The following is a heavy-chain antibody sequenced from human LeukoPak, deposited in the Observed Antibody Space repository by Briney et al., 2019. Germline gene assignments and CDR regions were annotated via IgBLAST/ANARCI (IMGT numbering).Heavy chain of an antibody. V-gene: IGHV3-9*01. Sequence: GGSLRLSCAAPGFTFDDYAMHWVRQAPGKGLEWVSGISWNSGSIGYADSVKGRFTISRDNAKNSLYLQMNSLRAEDTALYYCALGIAGPSHYYYYGMDVWGQGTTVTVSS. J-gene: IGHJ6*02. CDR3: ALGIAGPSHYYYYGMDV. D-gene: IGHD2-15*01. CDR2: ISWNSGSI. CDR1: GFTFDDYA.